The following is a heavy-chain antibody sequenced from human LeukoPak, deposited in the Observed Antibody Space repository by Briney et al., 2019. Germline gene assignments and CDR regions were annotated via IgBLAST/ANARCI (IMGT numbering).Heavy chain of an antibody. V-gene: IGHV1-24*01. CDR1: GDTLSELS. J-gene: IGHJ4*02. Sequence: ASVKVSCKVSGDTLSELSMHWVRQAPGKGLEWMGGFGPEGGEAIYAQKFQGRLTMTEDTSTDTAYMDLRSLRSDDTAAYYCTAGGVYSLLDHWGQGTQVTVSS. D-gene: IGHD5/OR15-5a*01. CDR2: FGPEGGEA. CDR3: TAGGVYSLLDH.